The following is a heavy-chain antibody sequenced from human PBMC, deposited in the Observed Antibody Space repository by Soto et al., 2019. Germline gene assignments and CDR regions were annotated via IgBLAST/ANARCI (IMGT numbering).Heavy chain of an antibody. CDR3: STGMRIAVAGTGDFDI. CDR2: IYYSGST. J-gene: IGHJ3*02. V-gene: IGHV4-39*01. CDR1: GGSISSSSYY. Sequence: PSETLSLTCTVSGGSISSSSYYWGWIRQPPGKGLEWIGSIYYSGSTYYNPSLKSRVTISVDTSKNQFSLKLSSVTAADTAVYYCSTGMRIAVAGTGDFDIWGQGTMVT. D-gene: IGHD6-19*01.